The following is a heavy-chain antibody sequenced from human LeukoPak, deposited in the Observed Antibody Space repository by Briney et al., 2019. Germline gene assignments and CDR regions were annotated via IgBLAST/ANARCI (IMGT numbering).Heavy chain of an antibody. CDR2: IYSGGDT. CDR1: GFTVSSNY. J-gene: IGHJ6*02. Sequence: GGSLRLSCAASGFTVSSNYMSWVRQAPGKGLEWVSIIYSGGDTYYADSVKGRFTISRDNSKNTLYLQMNSLRAEDTAVYYCAKDAGQWLGTLDYYYGMDVWGQGTTVTVSS. CDR3: AKDAGQWLGTLDYYYGMDV. V-gene: IGHV3-53*01. D-gene: IGHD6-19*01.